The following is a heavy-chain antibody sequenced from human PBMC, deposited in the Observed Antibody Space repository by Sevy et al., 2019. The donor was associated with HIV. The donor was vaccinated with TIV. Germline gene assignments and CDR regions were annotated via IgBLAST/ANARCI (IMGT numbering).Heavy chain of an antibody. D-gene: IGHD1-1*01. CDR1: GFTFNNYD. CDR2: IGIAGDS. Sequence: GGSLRLSCAASGFTFNNYDMYWVRQATGKGLEWVSAIGIAGDSFYPVSMKGRFTISRDNANNSLYLQMNSLRAGDTAIYYCAKAQVSGGVRGHRYGMDVWGQWTTVTVSS. V-gene: IGHV3-13*01. CDR3: AKAQVSGGVRGHRYGMDV. J-gene: IGHJ6*02.